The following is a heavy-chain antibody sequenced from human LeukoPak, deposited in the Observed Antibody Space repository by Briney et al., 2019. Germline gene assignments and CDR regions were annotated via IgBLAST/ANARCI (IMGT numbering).Heavy chain of an antibody. Sequence: GGSLRLSCAASGLTFSNFAMTWFRQTPGKGLEWVSALSASGGGTFYAPSVKGRFTISRDNSKNTVSLQMNSLRAEDTALYYCATVLHTSMTTWAAFDTWGQGTMVTVSS. CDR2: LSASGGGT. CDR3: ATVLHTSMTTWAAFDT. J-gene: IGHJ3*02. CDR1: GLTFSNFA. D-gene: IGHD5-18*01. V-gene: IGHV3-23*01.